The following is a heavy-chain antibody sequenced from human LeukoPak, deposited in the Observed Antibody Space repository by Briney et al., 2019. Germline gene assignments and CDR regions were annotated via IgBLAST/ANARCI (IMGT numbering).Heavy chain of an antibody. Sequence: SETLSLTCTVSGGSISSSSYYWGWIRQPPGKGLEWIGSIYYSGSTYYNPSLKSRVTISVDTSKNHFSLKLSSVTAADTAVYYCARDQTYSGSGIYTYFDYWGQGILVTVSS. D-gene: IGHD3-10*01. CDR1: GGSISSSSYY. CDR2: IYYSGST. V-gene: IGHV4-39*02. J-gene: IGHJ4*02. CDR3: ARDQTYSGSGIYTYFDY.